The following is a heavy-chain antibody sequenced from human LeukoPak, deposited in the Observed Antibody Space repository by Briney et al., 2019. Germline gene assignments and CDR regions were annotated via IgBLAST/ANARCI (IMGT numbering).Heavy chain of an antibody. CDR2: IHTSGDT. V-gene: IGHV3-23*05. D-gene: IGHD4-17*01. CDR3: IVFGDSNH. J-gene: IGHJ5*02. CDR1: GFTFSNYA. Sequence: SGGSLRLSCAASGFTFSNYAMSWVRQAAGKGLEWVSAIHTSGDTCYADSVKGRFTISRDTSKNTLYLQINSLRVEDTAVYYCIVFGDSNHWGQGTLVTVSS.